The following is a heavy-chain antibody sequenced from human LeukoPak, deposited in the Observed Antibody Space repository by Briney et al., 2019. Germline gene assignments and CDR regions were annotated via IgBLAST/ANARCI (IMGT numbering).Heavy chain of an antibody. D-gene: IGHD6-13*01. CDR1: GFRFPHYA. CDR2: ISWNSDYL. J-gene: IGHJ3*02. CDR3: ARVDQALSEQQLARYAFDI. V-gene: IGHV3-9*01. Sequence: GGSLRLSCSASGFRFPHYAMHWVRQVPGKGLEWVSTISWNSDYLRYADSVKGRFTISRDNAKNSLYLQMNSLRAEDTAVYYCARVDQALSEQQLARYAFDIWGQGTMVTVSS.